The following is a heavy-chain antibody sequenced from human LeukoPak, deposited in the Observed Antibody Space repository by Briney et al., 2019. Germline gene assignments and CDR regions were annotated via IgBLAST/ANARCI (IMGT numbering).Heavy chain of an antibody. D-gene: IGHD3-10*01. CDR1: RGSISGHY. J-gene: IGHJ4*02. CDR3: ARVGWGLPLVGSPFYYSDY. Sequence: SETLSLTCTVSRGSISGHYWRRVRQPPGKGLEWIGYIYYSGSTKYNPSLKSRVTISVDTSKNQFSLKLSSVTAADTAVYYCARVGWGLPLVGSPFYYSDYWGQGTLVTVSS. V-gene: IGHV4-59*11. CDR2: IYYSGST.